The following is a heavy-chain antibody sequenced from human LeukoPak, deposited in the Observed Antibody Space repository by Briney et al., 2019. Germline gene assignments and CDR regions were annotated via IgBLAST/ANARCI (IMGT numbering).Heavy chain of an antibody. CDR1: LFTFSSYS. J-gene: IGHJ3*02. CDR3: ARPKDSVDI. Sequence: PGGALRLSCASSLFTFSSYSMNGVRQAPAKGREGVASISSSNRYIYYADSVKGRFTISRDNAKNALYLQMNSLRAEDTAVYYCARPKDSVDIWGQGTMVTVSS. D-gene: IGHD2-21*01. V-gene: IGHV3-21*01. CDR2: ISSSNRYI.